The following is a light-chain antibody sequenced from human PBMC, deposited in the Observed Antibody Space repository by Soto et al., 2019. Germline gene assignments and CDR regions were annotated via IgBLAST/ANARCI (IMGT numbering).Light chain of an antibody. Sequence: EIVLTQSPVTLSLSPGESATLSFMASESVSRNLAWYQQKPGQAPRLLIYDASTRATGIPDRFSGGGSGTEFTLTISSLQSEDFVVYYCQQYNSWPPITFGQGTRLEIK. V-gene: IGKV3-15*01. CDR3: QQYNSWPPIT. CDR2: DAS. J-gene: IGKJ5*01. CDR1: ESVSRN.